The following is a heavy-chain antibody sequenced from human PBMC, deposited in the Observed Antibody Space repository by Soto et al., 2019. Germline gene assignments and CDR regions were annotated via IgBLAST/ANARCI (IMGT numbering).Heavy chain of an antibody. J-gene: IGHJ5*02. CDR3: ARGGIAAAGTKEKKNWFDP. D-gene: IGHD6-13*01. Sequence: QVQLVQSGAEVKKPGSSVKVSCKASGGTFSSYTISWVRQAPGQGLEWMGRIIPILGIANYAQKFQGRVTITADKSTSTAYMERSSLRSEDTAVYYCARGGIAAAGTKEKKNWFDPWGQGTLVTVSS. CDR1: GGTFSSYT. CDR2: IIPILGIA. V-gene: IGHV1-69*02.